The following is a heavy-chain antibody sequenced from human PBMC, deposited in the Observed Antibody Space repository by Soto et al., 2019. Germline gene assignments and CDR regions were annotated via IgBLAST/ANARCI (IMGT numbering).Heavy chain of an antibody. CDR1: GFTFSSYA. D-gene: IGHD4-17*01. CDR3: ARVLFRAVTNDAFDI. Sequence: GGSLRLSCAASGFTFSSYAMHWVRQAPGKGLEWVAVISYDGSNKYYADSVKGRFTISRDNSKNTLYLQMNSLRAEDTAVYYCARVLFRAVTNDAFDIWGQGTMVTVSS. J-gene: IGHJ3*02. V-gene: IGHV3-30-3*01. CDR2: ISYDGSNK.